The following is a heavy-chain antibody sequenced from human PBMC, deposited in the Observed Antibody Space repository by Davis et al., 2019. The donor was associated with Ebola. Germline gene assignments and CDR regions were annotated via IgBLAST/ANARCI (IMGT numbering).Heavy chain of an antibody. Sequence: GGSLRLSCAASGFTFSDYYMSWIRQAPGKGLEWVSYISSSSSYTNYADSVKGRFTISRDNAKNSLYLQMNSLRAEDTAVYYCASPFWSGYLFGMDVWGQGTTVTVSS. CDR1: GFTFSDYY. D-gene: IGHD3-3*01. J-gene: IGHJ6*02. CDR2: ISSSSSYT. V-gene: IGHV3-11*06. CDR3: ASPFWSGYLFGMDV.